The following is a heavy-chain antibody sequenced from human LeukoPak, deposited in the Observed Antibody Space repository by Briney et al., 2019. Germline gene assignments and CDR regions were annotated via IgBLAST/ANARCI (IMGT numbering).Heavy chain of an antibody. J-gene: IGHJ4*02. CDR2: ISYDGSNK. Sequence: GGSLRLSCAASGFTLSSYGMHWVRQAPGKGLEWVAVISYDGSNKYYADSVKGRFIISRDNSKNTLYLQMNSLRDEDTAVYYCAREAPGGLSPLFDYWGQGTLVTVSS. CDR3: AREAPGGLSPLFDY. V-gene: IGHV3-30-3*01. CDR1: GFTLSSYG. D-gene: IGHD4-23*01.